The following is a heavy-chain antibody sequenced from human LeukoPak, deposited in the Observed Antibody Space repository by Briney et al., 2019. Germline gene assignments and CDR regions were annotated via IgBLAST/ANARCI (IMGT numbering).Heavy chain of an antibody. J-gene: IGHJ4*02. CDR2: IYYSGST. D-gene: IGHD4-17*01. Sequence: SQTLSLTCTVSGGSISSGDYYWSWIRQHPGKGLEWIGYIYYSGSTFYNPSLKGRVTVSVDTSKNQFSLKLSSMTAADTAVYYCARARSGTTVTTDFDYWGQGTLVTVSS. CDR3: ARARSGTTVTTDFDY. CDR1: GGSISSGDYY. V-gene: IGHV4-31*03.